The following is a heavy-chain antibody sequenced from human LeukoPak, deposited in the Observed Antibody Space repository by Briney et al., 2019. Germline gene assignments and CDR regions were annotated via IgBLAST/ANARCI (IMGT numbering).Heavy chain of an antibody. Sequence: ASVKVSCKASGYTFTSYGISWVRQAPGQGLEWMGWIGAYNGNTNYAQKLQGRVTMTTDTSTSTAYMELRSLRSDDTAVYYCARGSDYGDYGARYYFDYWGQGTLVTVSS. CDR3: ARGSDYGDYGARYYFDY. CDR2: IGAYNGNT. J-gene: IGHJ4*02. CDR1: GYTFTSYG. D-gene: IGHD4-17*01. V-gene: IGHV1-18*01.